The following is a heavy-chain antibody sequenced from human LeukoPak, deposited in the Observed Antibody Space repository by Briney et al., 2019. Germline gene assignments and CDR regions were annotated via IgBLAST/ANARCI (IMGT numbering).Heavy chain of an antibody. D-gene: IGHD3-22*01. CDR1: GGSISSGDYY. CDR2: MYYSGST. Sequence: SETLSLTCTVSGGSISSGDYYWSWLRQPPGQGLEWIAYMYYSGSTYYNPSIKSRVTMSADTSKNQLSLKLSSVTAADTAVYYCARPYYYDSRIDPWGQGILVTVSS. CDR3: ARPYYYDSRIDP. J-gene: IGHJ5*02. V-gene: IGHV4-30-4*01.